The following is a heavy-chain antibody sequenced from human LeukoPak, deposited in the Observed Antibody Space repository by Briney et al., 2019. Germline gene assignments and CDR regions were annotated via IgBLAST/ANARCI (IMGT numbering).Heavy chain of an antibody. D-gene: IGHD6-19*01. J-gene: IGHJ2*01. V-gene: IGHV3-9*01. Sequence: WIRQPPGKGLEWVSGISWNSGSKAYADSVKGRFTISRDSAKKSLYLQMNSLRPEDTAMYYCVKAAGDWYFDLWGRGTLVSVSS. CDR2: ISWNSGSK. CDR3: VKAAGDWYFDL.